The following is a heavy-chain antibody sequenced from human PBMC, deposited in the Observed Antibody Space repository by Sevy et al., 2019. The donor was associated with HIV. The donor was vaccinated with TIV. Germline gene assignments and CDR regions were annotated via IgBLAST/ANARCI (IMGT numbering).Heavy chain of an antibody. Sequence: ASVKVSCKASGYTFPGQYIHWVRQAPGQGLEWMGWIKPNSGGTNYRQDFQSRVTLTSHTSITTAYMELSGLKSDDTAIYYCSSDLRLRRYSYGSFDYWGQGTLVTVSS. V-gene: IGHV1-2*02. D-gene: IGHD5-18*01. CDR3: SSDLRLRRYSYGSFDY. CDR2: IKPNSGGT. J-gene: IGHJ4*02. CDR1: GYTFPGQY.